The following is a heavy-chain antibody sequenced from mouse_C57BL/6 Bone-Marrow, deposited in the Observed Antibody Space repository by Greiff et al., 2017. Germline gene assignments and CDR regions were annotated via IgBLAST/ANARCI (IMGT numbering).Heavy chain of an antibody. J-gene: IGHJ4*01. D-gene: IGHD2-4*01. V-gene: IGHV14-4*01. CDR3: TTDYGYAMDD. CDR2: IDPENGDT. CDR1: GFNIKDDY. Sequence: VQLQQSGAELVRPGASVKLSCTASGFNIKDDYMHWVKQRPEQGLEWIGWIDPENGDTEYASKFQGKATITADTSSNTAYLQLSSLTSEDTAVYYCTTDYGYAMDDWGQGTSVTVSS.